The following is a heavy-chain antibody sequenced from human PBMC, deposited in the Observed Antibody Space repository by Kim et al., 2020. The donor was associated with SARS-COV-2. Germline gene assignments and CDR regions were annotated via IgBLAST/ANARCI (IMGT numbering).Heavy chain of an antibody. CDR1: GFTVSSNY. Sequence: GGSLRLSCAASGFTVSSNYMSWVRQAPGKGLEWVSVIYSGGSTYYADSVKGRFTISRDNSKNTLYLQMNSLRAEDTAVYYCARDLWGGDCSGGSCYSSIDPWGQGTLVTVSS. J-gene: IGHJ5*02. CDR2: IYSGGST. V-gene: IGHV3-53*01. D-gene: IGHD2-15*01. CDR3: ARDLWGGDCSGGSCYSSIDP.